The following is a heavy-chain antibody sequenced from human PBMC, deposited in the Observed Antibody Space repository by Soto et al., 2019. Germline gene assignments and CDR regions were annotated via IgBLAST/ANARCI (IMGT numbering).Heavy chain of an antibody. CDR2: ISYDGSNK. CDR1: GFTFSSYA. V-gene: IGHV3-30-3*01. CDR3: ARCSVRFGELLSSLWPMDV. J-gene: IGHJ6*02. D-gene: IGHD3-10*01. Sequence: GGSLRLSCAAPGFTFSSYAMHWVRQAPGKGLEWVAVISYDGSNKYYADSVKGRFTISRDNSKNTLYLQMNSLRAEDTAVYYCARCSVRFGELLSSLWPMDVWGQGTTVTVSS.